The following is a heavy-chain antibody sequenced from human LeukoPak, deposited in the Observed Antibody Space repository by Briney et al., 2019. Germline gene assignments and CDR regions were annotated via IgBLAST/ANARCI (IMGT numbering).Heavy chain of an antibody. CDR2: IKSKTDGGTT. V-gene: IGHV3-15*01. Sequence: GGSLRLSCAASGFTFSNAWMSWVRQAPGKGLEWVGRIKSKTDGGTTDYAAPVNGRFTISRDDSKNTLYLQMNSLKTEDTAVYYCTTVVLGSGSNPGSHFDYWGQGTLVTVSS. CDR3: TTVVLGSGSNPGSHFDY. CDR1: GFTFSNAW. J-gene: IGHJ4*02. D-gene: IGHD3-10*01.